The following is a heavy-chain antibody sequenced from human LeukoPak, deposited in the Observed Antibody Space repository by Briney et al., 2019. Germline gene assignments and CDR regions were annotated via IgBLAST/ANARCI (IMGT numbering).Heavy chain of an antibody. Sequence: GRSLRLSCAASGFTFSSYGMHWVRQAPGKGLEWVAVISYDGSNKYYADSVKGRFTISRDNSKNTLYLQMSSLRAEDTAVYYCAKDRGTGGWYFDLWGRGTLVTVSS. CDR1: GFTFSSYG. CDR2: ISYDGSNK. CDR3: AKDRGTGGWYFDL. V-gene: IGHV3-30*18. J-gene: IGHJ2*01. D-gene: IGHD7-27*01.